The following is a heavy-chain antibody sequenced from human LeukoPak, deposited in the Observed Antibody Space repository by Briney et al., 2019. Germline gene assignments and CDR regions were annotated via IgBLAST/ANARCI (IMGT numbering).Heavy chain of an antibody. J-gene: IGHJ5*02. D-gene: IGHD3-22*01. V-gene: IGHV1-24*01. Sequence: ASVKVSCKVSGYTLTELSMHWVRQAPGKGLEWMGGFDPEDGETIYAQKFQGRVTMTEDTSTDTAYMELSSLRSEDTAVYYYAGAPVVITPYNWFDPWGQGTLVTVSS. CDR2: FDPEDGET. CDR3: AGAPVVITPYNWFDP. CDR1: GYTLTELS.